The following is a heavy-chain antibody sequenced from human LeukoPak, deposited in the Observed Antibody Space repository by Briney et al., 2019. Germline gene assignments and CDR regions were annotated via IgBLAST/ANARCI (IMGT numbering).Heavy chain of an antibody. J-gene: IGHJ6*02. V-gene: IGHV4-34*01. CDR1: GGSFSGYY. Sequence: SETLSLTCAVYGGSFSGYYWSWIRQPPGKGLEWIGEINHSGSTNYNPSLKSRVTISVDTSKNQFSLKLSSVTAADTAVYYCARERSARQYFDRPAGMDVWGQGTTVTVSS. CDR2: INHSGST. D-gene: IGHD3-9*01. CDR3: ARERSARQYFDRPAGMDV.